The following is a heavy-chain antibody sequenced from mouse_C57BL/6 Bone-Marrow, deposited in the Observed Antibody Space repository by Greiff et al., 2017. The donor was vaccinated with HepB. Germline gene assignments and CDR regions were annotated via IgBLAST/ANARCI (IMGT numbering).Heavy chain of an antibody. CDR3: ARLNYGSSPLYAMDY. Sequence: VQLQQPGAELVRPGTSVKLSCKASGYTFTSYWMHWVNQRPGQGLEWIGVIDPSDSYTNYNQKFKGKATLTVDTSSSTAYMQLSSLTSEDSAVYYCARLNYGSSPLYAMDYWGQGTSVTVSS. V-gene: IGHV1-59*01. CDR1: GYTFTSYW. D-gene: IGHD1-1*01. J-gene: IGHJ4*01. CDR2: IDPSDSYT.